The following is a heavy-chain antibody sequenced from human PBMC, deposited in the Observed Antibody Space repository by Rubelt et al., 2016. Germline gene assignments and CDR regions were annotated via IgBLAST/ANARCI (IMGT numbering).Heavy chain of an antibody. CDR1: AYSLNSGYF. D-gene: IGHD6-19*01. J-gene: IGHJ4*02. V-gene: IGHV4-38-2*02. Sequence: QVQLQESGPGLVKPSETLSLTCTVSAYSLNSGYFWGWIRQPTWKGLEWLGMINPSGRPHSNPSLKSRLTMSVDPPNNQFSLKLSSVTAADTALYYWARGHVRSGGWYRGMDYFDYWGQGTLVSVSS. CDR3: ARGHVRSGGWYRGMDYFDY. CDR2: INPSGRP.